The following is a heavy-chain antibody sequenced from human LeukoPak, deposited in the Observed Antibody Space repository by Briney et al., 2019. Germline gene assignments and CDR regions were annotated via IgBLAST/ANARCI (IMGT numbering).Heavy chain of an antibody. J-gene: IGHJ6*02. D-gene: IGHD3-3*01. CDR2: MNPNSGNT. Sequence: ASVKVSCKASGYTFTSYDINWVRQATGQGLEWMGWMNPNSGNTGYAQKFQGRVTMTRNTSISTAYMELSSLRSEDTAVYYCARVSSDFWSGFPRYYYYYYGMDVWGQGTTVTVSS. CDR1: GYTFTSYD. V-gene: IGHV1-8*01. CDR3: ARVSSDFWSGFPRYYYYYYGMDV.